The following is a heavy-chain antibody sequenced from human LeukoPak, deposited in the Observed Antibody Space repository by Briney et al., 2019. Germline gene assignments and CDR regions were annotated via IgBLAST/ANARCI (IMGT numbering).Heavy chain of an antibody. D-gene: IGHD4-17*01. V-gene: IGHV3-48*02. CDR3: ARDTVNPSGYLDY. J-gene: IGHJ4*02. Sequence: GSLRLSCAASGFTFSSYSMNWVRQAPGKGLEWVSYIGSSGRTIYYADSVKGRLSISRDNAKNSLYLQMNSLRDEDTAVYYCARDTVNPSGYLDYWGQGTLVTVSS. CDR1: GFTFSSYS. CDR2: IGSSGRTI.